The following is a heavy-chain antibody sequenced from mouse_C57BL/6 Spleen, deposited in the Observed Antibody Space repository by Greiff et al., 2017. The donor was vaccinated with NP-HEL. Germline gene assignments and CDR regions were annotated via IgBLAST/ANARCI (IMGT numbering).Heavy chain of an antibody. D-gene: IGHD1-1*01. CDR3: ARDLHYYGSSYYFDY. CDR1: GYTFTSYW. Sequence: QVQLKQPGAELVMPGASVKLSCKASGYTFTSYWMHWVKQRPGQGLEWIGEIDPSDSYTNYNQKFKGKSTLTVDKSSSTAYMQLSSLTSEDSAVYYCARDLHYYGSSYYFDYWGQGTTLTVSS. J-gene: IGHJ2*01. V-gene: IGHV1-69*01. CDR2: IDPSDSYT.